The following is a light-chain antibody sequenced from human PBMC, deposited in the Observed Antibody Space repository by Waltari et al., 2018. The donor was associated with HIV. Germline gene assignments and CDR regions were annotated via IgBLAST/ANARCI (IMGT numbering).Light chain of an antibody. CDR3: AAWDDSLSGLV. Sequence: QSVLTQPSSASGTPGQRVTISCSGSSSNIGSNYVYWYHQLPGTAPKLLIYRNNQRPSGVPDRFSGSKSGTSASRAISGLRSEDEADYYCAAWDDSLSGLVFGGGTKLTVL. J-gene: IGLJ3*02. CDR2: RNN. V-gene: IGLV1-47*01. CDR1: SSNIGSNY.